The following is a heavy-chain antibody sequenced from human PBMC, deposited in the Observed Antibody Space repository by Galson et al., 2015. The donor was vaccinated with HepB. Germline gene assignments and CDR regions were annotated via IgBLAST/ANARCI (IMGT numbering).Heavy chain of an antibody. CDR2: IDPTDSHI. Sequence: QSGAEVKKPGETLRISCKASGPSFRNYWIIWVRQMAGKGLEWVGRIDPTDSHIDYSPSFQGHVTISADRSISTAYLKWSSLKASDTAMYYCAITEYSSSAGLGGYYYCSLVVWGQWTTVIVSS. D-gene: IGHD6-6*01. CDR1: GPSFRNYW. CDR3: AITEYSSSAGLGGYYYCSLVV. V-gene: IGHV5-10-1*01. J-gene: IGHJ6*02.